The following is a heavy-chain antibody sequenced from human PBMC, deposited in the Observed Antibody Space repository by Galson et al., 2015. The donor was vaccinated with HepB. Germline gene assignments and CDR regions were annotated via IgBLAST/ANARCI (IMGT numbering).Heavy chain of an antibody. CDR2: TRNKANSYTT. J-gene: IGHJ6*02. CDR1: GFTFSDHY. D-gene: IGHD3/OR15-3a*01. CDR3: ARGPSRADFWGDLQENYYYYYGMDV. Sequence: SLRLSCAASGFTFSDHYMDWVRQAPGKGLEWVGRTRNKANSYTTEYAASVKGRFTISRDDSKNSLYLQMNSLKTEDTAVYYCARGPSRADFWGDLQENYYYYYGMDVWGQGTTATVSS. V-gene: IGHV3-72*01.